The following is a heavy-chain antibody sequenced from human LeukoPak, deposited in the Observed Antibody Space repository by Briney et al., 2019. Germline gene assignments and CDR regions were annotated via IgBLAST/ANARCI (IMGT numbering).Heavy chain of an antibody. CDR3: ARGLGTGRDP. CDR2: IDHTGST. J-gene: IGHJ5*02. Sequence: PSETMSLTCTVSGGYLSGWYWNWIRQPPGKGLEWIGYIDHTGSTNYKASVKGRVTISVDRSQNKMSLKVRSVTAADTAVYYCARGLGTGRDPWGQGTLVIVSA. V-gene: IGHV4-59*01. CDR1: GGYLSGWY. D-gene: IGHD3-16*01.